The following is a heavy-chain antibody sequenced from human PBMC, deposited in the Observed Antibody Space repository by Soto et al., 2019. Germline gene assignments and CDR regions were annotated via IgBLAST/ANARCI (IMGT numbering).Heavy chain of an antibody. Sequence: QVQLVESGGGVVQPGRSLRLSCAASGFTFSSYGMHWVRQAPGKGLEWVAVISYDGSNKYYADSVKGRFTISRDNSKNTLYLQMNSLRAEDTAVYYCATDFVAWEWLGSSSFDIWGQGTMVTVSS. CDR1: GFTFSSYG. D-gene: IGHD3-3*01. J-gene: IGHJ3*02. V-gene: IGHV3-30*03. CDR3: ATDFVAWEWLGSSSFDI. CDR2: ISYDGSNK.